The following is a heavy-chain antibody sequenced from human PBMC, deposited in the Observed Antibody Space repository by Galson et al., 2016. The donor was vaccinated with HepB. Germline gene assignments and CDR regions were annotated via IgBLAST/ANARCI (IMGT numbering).Heavy chain of an antibody. Sequence: SVKVSCKASGYTFTGYYMHWVRQAPGQGLEWMGWINPDSDVTSYAQKFQGRVTMTRDTSISTVYMELSRLKSDDTAIYYCARDRYSGSYYVGAFDIWGQGTMVTVS. J-gene: IGHJ3*02. CDR2: INPDSDVT. V-gene: IGHV1-2*02. CDR3: ARDRYSGSYYVGAFDI. D-gene: IGHD1-26*01. CDR1: GYTFTGYY.